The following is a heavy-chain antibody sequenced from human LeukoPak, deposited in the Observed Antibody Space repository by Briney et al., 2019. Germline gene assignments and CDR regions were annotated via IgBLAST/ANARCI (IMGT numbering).Heavy chain of an antibody. Sequence: SETLSLTCTVSAGSISNSCGFYWSWIGQHPGNGQEWIGSMSYRGSTYYEPSLQSRVPMYVDKCTRQFSLRLNSVTDEDTAVYYCARISQSSGGFYDWGQGSLVTVSS. CDR2: MSYRGST. D-gene: IGHD3-22*01. CDR3: ARISQSSGGFYD. J-gene: IGHJ4*02. V-gene: IGHV4-31*02. CDR1: AGSISNSCGFY.